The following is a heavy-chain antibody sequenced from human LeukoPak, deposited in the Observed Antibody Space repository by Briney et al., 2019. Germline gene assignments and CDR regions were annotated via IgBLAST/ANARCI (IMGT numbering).Heavy chain of an antibody. CDR1: GGTFSSYA. D-gene: IGHD6-19*01. CDR3: ARPYSSGRAYYYYYMDV. V-gene: IGHV1-69*13. CDR2: IIPIFGTA. J-gene: IGHJ6*03. Sequence: ASVKVSCKASGGTFSSYAISWVRQAPGQGLEWMGGIIPIFGTASYAQKFQGRVTITADESTSTAYMELSSLRSEDTAVYYCARPYSSGRAYYYYYMDVWGKGTTVTVSS.